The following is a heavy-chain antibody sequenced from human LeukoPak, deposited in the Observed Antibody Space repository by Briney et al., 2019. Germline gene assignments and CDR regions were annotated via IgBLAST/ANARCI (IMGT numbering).Heavy chain of an antibody. D-gene: IGHD5-12*01. CDR3: ARGGHSGYVNYFDY. V-gene: IGHV4-59*01. Sequence: SETLSLTCTVSGGSISSYYWSWIRQPPGKGLEWIGYIYYRGSTNYNPSLKSRVTISVDTSKNQFSLKLSSVTAADTAVYYCARGGHSGYVNYFDYWGQGTLVTVSS. CDR1: GGSISSYY. CDR2: IYYRGST. J-gene: IGHJ4*02.